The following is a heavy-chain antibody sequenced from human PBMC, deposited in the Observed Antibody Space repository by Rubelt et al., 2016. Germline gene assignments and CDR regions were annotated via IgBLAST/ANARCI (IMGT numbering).Heavy chain of an antibody. D-gene: IGHD1-14*01. CDR1: FDGYD. J-gene: IGHJ4*02. V-gene: IGHV3-20*03. CDR3: ASGGGNFDY. Sequence: FDGYDMSWVRQAPGMGLKLVSGLYWGAGNTGHADSVKGRFTISRDNAKNSLYLQMNSLRAEDTAVYFCASGGGNFDYWGQGTLVTVSS. CDR2: LYWGAGNT.